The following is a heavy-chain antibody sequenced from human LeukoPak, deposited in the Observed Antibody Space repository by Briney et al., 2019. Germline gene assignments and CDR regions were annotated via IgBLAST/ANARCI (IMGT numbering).Heavy chain of an antibody. CDR2: MNPNSCNT. Sequence: GASVKVPCKASVYTFTSYDINWVRQATGQRLEWMGWMNPNSCNTGYAKKFQGRVTMTRNTSMSTAYMELSSLRSEGSAVYYCARGPGNNTGWSAGMPKGWFDPWGQGTLVTVSS. CDR1: VYTFTSYD. D-gene: IGHD6-19*01. J-gene: IGHJ5*02. CDR3: ARGPGNNTGWSAGMPKGWFDP. V-gene: IGHV1-8*01.